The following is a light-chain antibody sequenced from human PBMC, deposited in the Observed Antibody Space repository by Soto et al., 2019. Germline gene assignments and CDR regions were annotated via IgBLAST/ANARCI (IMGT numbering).Light chain of an antibody. CDR1: QSVRSTY. J-gene: IGKJ4*01. Sequence: EIVLTQSPGTLSLSPGERATLSCRASQSVRSTYLAWYQQKPGQAPRLLIYGASSRATGIPDRFSGSGSGTDLTLTISRLDPEDFAVDYCQQYANSPPAFGGGTKVEIK. CDR2: GAS. CDR3: QQYANSPPA. V-gene: IGKV3-20*01.